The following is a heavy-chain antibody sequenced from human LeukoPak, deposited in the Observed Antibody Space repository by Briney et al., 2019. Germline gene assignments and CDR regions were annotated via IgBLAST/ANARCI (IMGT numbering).Heavy chain of an antibody. CDR3: ARKSGYWPYYYYYMDV. J-gene: IGHJ6*03. CDR1: GGSFSGYY. Sequence: SETLSLTCAVYGGSFSGYYWSWIRQPPGKGPEWIGEINHSGSTNYNPSLKSRVTISVDTSKNQFSLKLSSVTAADTAVYYCARKSGYWPYYYYYMDVWGKGTTVTVSS. CDR2: INHSGST. V-gene: IGHV4-34*01. D-gene: IGHD3-3*01.